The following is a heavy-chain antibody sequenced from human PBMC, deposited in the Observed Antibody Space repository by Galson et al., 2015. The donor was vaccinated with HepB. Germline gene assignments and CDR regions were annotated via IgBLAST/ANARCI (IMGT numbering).Heavy chain of an antibody. CDR3: AKGGGIVVVPAYGMDV. CDR2: ISWNSGSK. CDR1: GFIFDDYA. D-gene: IGHD2-2*01. Sequence: SLRLSCAASGFIFDDYAMHWVRQAPGEGLEWVSGISWNSGSKDYADYVKGRFTISRDNAKNSLYLQMNSLRAEDTALYYCAKGGGIVVVPAYGMDVWGQGSTVTVSS. J-gene: IGHJ6*02. V-gene: IGHV3-9*01.